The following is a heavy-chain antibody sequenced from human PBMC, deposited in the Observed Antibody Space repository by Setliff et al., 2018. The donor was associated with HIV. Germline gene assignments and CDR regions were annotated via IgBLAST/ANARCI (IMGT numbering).Heavy chain of an antibody. CDR2: IYHSGGT. Sequence: SETLSLTCAVSSGSISSDYWWIWLRQPPGKGLEWLGEIYHSGGTNYKPSLKSRVTISIDTTKNQFSLKVKFVTAADTAVYYCVKRGIAVAGRWVPRNNWFDTWGQGSLVTVSS. V-gene: IGHV4-4*02. CDR1: SGSISSDYW. D-gene: IGHD6-19*01. CDR3: VKRGIAVAGRWVPRNNWFDT. J-gene: IGHJ5*02.